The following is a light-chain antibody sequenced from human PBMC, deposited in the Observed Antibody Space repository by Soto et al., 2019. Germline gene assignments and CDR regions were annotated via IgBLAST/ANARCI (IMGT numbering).Light chain of an antibody. Sequence: EIVLTQSPGTLSLSPGERATLSCRASQSVSSSYLAWYQQKPGQAPRLLIYGASCRATGIPDRFSGSGSGTAFTLTISRLEPEDFAVYYCQQYGSSPEYTFGQGTKLEIK. J-gene: IGKJ2*01. CDR1: QSVSSSY. V-gene: IGKV3-20*01. CDR3: QQYGSSPEYT. CDR2: GAS.